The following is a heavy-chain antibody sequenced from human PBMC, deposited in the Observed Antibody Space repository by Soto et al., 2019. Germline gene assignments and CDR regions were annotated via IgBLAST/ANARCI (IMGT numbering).Heavy chain of an antibody. V-gene: IGHV3-7*04. CDR1: GFTFSSYW. CDR2: IKEDGSEK. J-gene: IGHJ4*02. Sequence: EVQLVESGGGLVQPGGSLRLSCAASGFTFSSYWMSWVRQAPGRGLEWVGNIKEDGSEKYYVDSVNGRFTVSRDNAKNSLYLQMNRLRAEDTAVYYCARATGADKEDYWGQGPLVTVSS. D-gene: IGHD3-10*01. CDR3: ARATGADKEDY.